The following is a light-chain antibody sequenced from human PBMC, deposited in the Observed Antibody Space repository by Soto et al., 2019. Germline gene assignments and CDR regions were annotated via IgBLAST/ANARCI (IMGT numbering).Light chain of an antibody. CDR2: EVS. V-gene: IGLV2-8*01. Sequence: QSALTHPPSASGSPGQSVTIACSGTSSDVGAYNYVSWYQQHPGKAPRLLIYEVSQRPSGVPDRFSGSKSANTASLTVSGLQPEDEADYYCSSYAGTNNLLYVFGTGTKVTVL. J-gene: IGLJ1*01. CDR1: SSDVGAYNY. CDR3: SSYAGTNNLLYV.